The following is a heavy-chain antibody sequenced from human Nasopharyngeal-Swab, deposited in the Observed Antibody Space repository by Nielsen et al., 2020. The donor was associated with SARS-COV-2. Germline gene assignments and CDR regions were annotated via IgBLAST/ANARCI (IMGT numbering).Heavy chain of an antibody. D-gene: IGHD3-22*01. V-gene: IGHV3-21*01. CDR3: ARDDTYGMDV. Sequence: WIRQPPGKGPEWVSSISHRGSFIYYADSVKGRFTISRDNAKNSLYLQINSLRAGDTAVYFCARDDTYGMDVWGQGTTVTVSS. CDR2: ISHRGSFI. J-gene: IGHJ6*02.